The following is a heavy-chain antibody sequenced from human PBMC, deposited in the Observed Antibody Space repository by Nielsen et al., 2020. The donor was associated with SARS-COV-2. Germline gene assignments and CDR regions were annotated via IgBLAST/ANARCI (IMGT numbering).Heavy chain of an antibody. CDR2: SNNSGST. V-gene: IGHV4-34*01. D-gene: IGHD3-9*01. Sequence: SETLSLTCAVYGGSFSGYYWSWIRQPPGTGLEWIGESNNSGSTSYNPTLKSRVTISLDTTKNQFSLKVTSVTAADTAVYYCARDRRDLVPDYYLDQSFYGLDVWGQGTTVTVSS. CDR1: GGSFSGYY. J-gene: IGHJ6*02. CDR3: ARDRRDLVPDYYLDQSFYGLDV.